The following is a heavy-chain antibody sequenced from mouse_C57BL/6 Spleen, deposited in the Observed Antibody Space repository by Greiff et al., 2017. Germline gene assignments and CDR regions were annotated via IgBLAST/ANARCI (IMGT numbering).Heavy chain of an antibody. J-gene: IGHJ4*01. V-gene: IGHV1-52*01. CDR3: ARVDGFPYYAMDY. CDR1: GYTFTSYW. CDR2: IDPSDSET. D-gene: IGHD2-3*01. Sequence: VQLQQPGAELVRPGSSVKLSCKASGYTFTSYWMHWVKQRPIQGLEWIGNIDPSDSETHYNQKFKDKATLTVDKSSSTAYLQLSSLTSEDSAVYYCARVDGFPYYAMDYWGQGTSVTVSS.